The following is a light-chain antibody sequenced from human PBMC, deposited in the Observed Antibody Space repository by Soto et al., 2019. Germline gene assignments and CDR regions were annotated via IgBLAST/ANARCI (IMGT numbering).Light chain of an antibody. J-gene: IGKJ5*01. CDR1: QSVRTN. CDR2: GAS. CDR3: QQDSSSPIT. V-gene: IGKV3-20*01. Sequence: EILMTQSPASLSVSPGEIPTVSYRASQSVRTNLAWYQQKPGQAPRLLIYGASSRATGIPDRFSGGGSGTDFSLTISRLDPEDFAVYYCQQDSSSPITFGQGTRLEIK.